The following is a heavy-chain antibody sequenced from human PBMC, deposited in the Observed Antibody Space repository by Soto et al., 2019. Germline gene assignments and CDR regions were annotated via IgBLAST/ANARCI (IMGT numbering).Heavy chain of an antibody. J-gene: IGHJ6*02. Sequence: QVQLVQSGAEVKKPGSSVKVSCKASGVTFSSFTIRWVRQAPGQGLEWMGGIIPIYGTANYAQQFQGRVTSTADASTRTAYMELSSLRSEDTAVYYCALDRRADWESYYYYAMDVWGQGTTVTVSS. CDR3: ALDRRADWESYYYYAMDV. CDR2: IIPIYGTA. V-gene: IGHV1-69*01. CDR1: GVTFSSFT. D-gene: IGHD1-26*01.